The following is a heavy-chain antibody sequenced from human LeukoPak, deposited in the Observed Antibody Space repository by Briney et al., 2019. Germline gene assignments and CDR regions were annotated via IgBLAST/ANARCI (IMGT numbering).Heavy chain of an antibody. CDR2: TYYRSKWYN. CDR1: GDSVSSNSAA. Sequence: PSQTLSLTCAISGDSVSSNSAAWNWIRQSPSKGLEWLGRTYYRSKWYNDYAVSVKSRITINPDTSKTQFSLQLNSVTPEDTAVYYCAREKYSGSKQTDAFDIWGQGTMVTVSS. CDR3: AREKYSGSKQTDAFDI. J-gene: IGHJ3*02. V-gene: IGHV6-1*01. D-gene: IGHD5-12*01.